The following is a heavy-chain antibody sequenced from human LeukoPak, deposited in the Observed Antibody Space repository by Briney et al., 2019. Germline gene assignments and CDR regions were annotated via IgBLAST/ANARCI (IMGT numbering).Heavy chain of an antibody. J-gene: IGHJ2*01. CDR2: ISSDGGST. D-gene: IGHD1-26*01. CDR1: GIIFSNYA. V-gene: IGHV3-64*01. CDR3: ARGRQGAKTRYFDL. Sequence: GGSLRLSCAASGIIFSNYAMHWVRQGPGKGLECISTISSDGGSTYYANSVKGRFTTSRDNSKNTLYLQMGSLRAEDMAVYYCARGRQGAKTRYFDLWGRGTRVTVSS.